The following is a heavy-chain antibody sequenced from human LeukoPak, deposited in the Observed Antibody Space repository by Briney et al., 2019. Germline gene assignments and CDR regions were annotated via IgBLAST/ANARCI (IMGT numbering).Heavy chain of an antibody. J-gene: IGHJ6*02. CDR3: ARVPFPPLRFWGRNYYYGMDV. V-gene: IGHV1-8*01. CDR1: GYTFPSYD. Sequence: ASVKVSCKASGYTFPSYDIKWVRQATGQGLEWMGWMNPNSGNTGYAQKFQGRVTMTRNTSISTAYMELSSLRSEDTAVYDCARVPFPPLRFWGRNYYYGMDVWGQGTTVTVSS. D-gene: IGHD3-3*01. CDR2: MNPNSGNT.